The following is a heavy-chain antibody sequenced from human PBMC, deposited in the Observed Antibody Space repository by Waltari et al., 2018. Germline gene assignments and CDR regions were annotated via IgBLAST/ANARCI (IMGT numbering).Heavy chain of an antibody. CDR2: IYHSGST. J-gene: IGHJ4*02. CDR3: ARRTQLWLPNFDY. CDR1: GYSLRSGYY. Sequence: QVQLQESGPGLVKPSETLSLTCAVSGYSLRSGYYWGWIRQPPGKGLDWIGCIYHSGSTYYNPSLKSRVTISVDTSKNQFSLKLSSVTAADTAVYYCARRTQLWLPNFDYWGQGTLVTVSS. D-gene: IGHD5-18*01. V-gene: IGHV4-38-2*01.